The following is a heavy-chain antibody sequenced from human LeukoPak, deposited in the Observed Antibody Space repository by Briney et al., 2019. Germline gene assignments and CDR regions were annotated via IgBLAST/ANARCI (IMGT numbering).Heavy chain of an antibody. D-gene: IGHD1-26*01. CDR1: GFTVSSNY. V-gene: IGHV3-64*01. J-gene: IGHJ4*02. Sequence: GGSLRLSCAASGFTVSSNYMSWVRQAPGKGLEYVSAISSNGGSTYYANSVKGRFTISRDNSKNTLYLQMGSLRAEDMAVYYCARGDSGSYVAFDYWGQGTLVTVSS. CDR3: ARGDSGSYVAFDY. CDR2: ISSNGGST.